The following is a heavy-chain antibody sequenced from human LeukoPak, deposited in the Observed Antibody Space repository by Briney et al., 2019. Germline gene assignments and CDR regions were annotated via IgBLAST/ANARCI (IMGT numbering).Heavy chain of an antibody. CDR3: ARDFYCGGDCYSRGGDAFDI. V-gene: IGHV4-31*03. Sequence: SETLSPTCTVSGGSISSGGYYWSWIRQHPGKGLEWIGYIYYSGSTYYNPSLKSRVTISVDTSKNQFSLKLSSVTAADTAVYYCARDFYCGGDCYSRGGDAFDIWGQGTMVTVSS. CDR2: IYYSGST. J-gene: IGHJ3*02. CDR1: GGSISSGGYY. D-gene: IGHD2-21*02.